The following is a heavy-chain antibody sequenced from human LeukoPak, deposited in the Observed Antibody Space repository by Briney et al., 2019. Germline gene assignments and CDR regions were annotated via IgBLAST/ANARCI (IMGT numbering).Heavy chain of an antibody. CDR1: GFTFSNYA. V-gene: IGHV3-23*01. Sequence: GGSLRLSCAASGFTFSNYAMSWVRQAPGKGLEWVSVISGSGSSTYYADSVKGRFTISRDNSKNTLYLQMNSLRAEDTAAYFCAKDLFYSSSWYVGCFDYWGQGTLVTVSS. D-gene: IGHD6-13*01. CDR3: AKDLFYSSSWYVGCFDY. CDR2: ISGSGSST. J-gene: IGHJ4*02.